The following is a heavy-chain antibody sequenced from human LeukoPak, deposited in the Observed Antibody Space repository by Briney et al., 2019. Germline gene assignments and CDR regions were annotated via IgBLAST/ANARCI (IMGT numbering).Heavy chain of an antibody. CDR2: ISGSSSYI. CDR3: GRSRLGYAYVY. V-gene: IGHV3-11*03. J-gene: IGHJ4*02. D-gene: IGHD5-18*01. Sequence: GGSLRLSCAASGFTFSDYYMNWIRQAPGEELEWVSSISGSSSYINYADSVKGRFTISRDNAKSSLCLQMNSLRAEDTAVYYCGRSRLGYAYVYWGQGTLVTVSS. CDR1: GFTFSDYY.